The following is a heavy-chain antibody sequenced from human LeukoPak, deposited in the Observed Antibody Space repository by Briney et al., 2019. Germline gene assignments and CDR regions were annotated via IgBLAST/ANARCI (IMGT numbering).Heavy chain of an antibody. D-gene: IGHD6-19*01. CDR3: AKDLFSTASRGGMAVAGTAYYYGMDV. J-gene: IGHJ6*02. V-gene: IGHV3-23*01. CDR2: ISGSGGST. Sequence: PGGSLRLSCAASGFTFSSYAMSWVRQAPGKGLEWVSAISGSGGSTYYAASVKGRFTISRDNSKNTLYLQMNSLRAEDTAVYYCAKDLFSTASRGGMAVAGTAYYYGMDVWGQGTTVTVSS. CDR1: GFTFSSYA.